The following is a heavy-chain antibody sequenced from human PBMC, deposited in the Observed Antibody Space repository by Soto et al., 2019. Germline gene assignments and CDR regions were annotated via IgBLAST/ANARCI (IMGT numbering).Heavy chain of an antibody. J-gene: IGHJ6*02. D-gene: IGHD2-2*01. CDR3: AALFRYCSSTSCRYGMDV. Sequence: ASVKVSCKASGYTFPSYYMHWVRQAPGQGLEWMGIINPSGGSTSYAQKFQGRVTMTRDTSTSTVYMELSSLRSEDTAVYYCAALFRYCSSTSCRYGMDVWGQGTTVTVSS. CDR1: GYTFPSYY. CDR2: INPSGGST. V-gene: IGHV1-46*01.